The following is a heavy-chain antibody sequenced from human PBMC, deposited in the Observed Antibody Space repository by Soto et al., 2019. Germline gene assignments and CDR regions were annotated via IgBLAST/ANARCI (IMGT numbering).Heavy chain of an antibody. J-gene: IGHJ4*02. CDR3: TRATEGTGSYYYFDF. CDR2: INRDGREK. Sequence: PGGSLRLSCAASGFTFSNYWMSWVRQAPGKGLQWVANINRDGREKYYVDSLKGRFTISRDNADNSLHLQLNSLRDEDTAVYYCTRATEGTGSYYYFDFWGRGTLVTVSS. V-gene: IGHV3-7*03. CDR1: GFTFSNYW. D-gene: IGHD3-22*01.